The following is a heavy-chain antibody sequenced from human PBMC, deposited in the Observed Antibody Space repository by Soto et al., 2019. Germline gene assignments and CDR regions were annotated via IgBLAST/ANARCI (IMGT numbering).Heavy chain of an antibody. J-gene: IGHJ6*02. CDR2: INAGNGNT. CDR3: AWGGDYYYGMDV. D-gene: IGHD3-16*01. CDR1: GGTFTSYA. V-gene: IGHV1-3*01. Sequence: GASVKVSCKASGGTFTSYAMPWVRQAPGQRLEWMGWINAGNGNTKYSQKFQGRVTITRDTSASTAYMELSSLRSEDTAVYYCAWGGDYYYGMDVWGQGTTVTVSS.